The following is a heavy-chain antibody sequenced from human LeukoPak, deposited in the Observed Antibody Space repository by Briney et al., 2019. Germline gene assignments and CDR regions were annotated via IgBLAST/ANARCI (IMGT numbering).Heavy chain of an antibody. CDR3: ARERGIQLGFLY. D-gene: IGHD5-18*01. CDR2: VSYEGSNK. Sequence: PGGSLRLSCAASGFTFSNYGMHWVRQAPGKGQEWVAGVSYEGSNKYYADSVKGRFTISRDNSKNSLYLQMNSLRAEDTAVYYCARERGIQLGFLYWGQGTLVTVSS. CDR1: GFTFSNYG. V-gene: IGHV3-30*03. J-gene: IGHJ4*02.